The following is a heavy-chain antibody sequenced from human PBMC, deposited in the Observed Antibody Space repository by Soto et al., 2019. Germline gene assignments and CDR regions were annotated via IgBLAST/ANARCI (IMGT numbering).Heavy chain of an antibody. D-gene: IGHD5-18*01. J-gene: IGHJ6*02. CDR1: GVSFRGYA. V-gene: IGHV3-23*01. Sequence: GGSLRLSCEVSGVSFRGYAMSWVRQAPGKGLEWVSGIRIGPGITYYADSVKGRFTISSDISRKTVYLQMNNLRGEDTALYFCARSRSAMADGMNVWGQGTTVTVSS. CDR2: IRIGPGIT. CDR3: ARSRSAMADGMNV.